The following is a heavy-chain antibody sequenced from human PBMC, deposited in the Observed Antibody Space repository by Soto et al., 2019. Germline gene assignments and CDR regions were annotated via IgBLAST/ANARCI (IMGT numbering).Heavy chain of an antibody. CDR3: ARDLGYYGSGSYYNSYYFDY. Sequence: ASVKVSCKASGYTFTSYAMHWVRQAPGQRLEWMGWINAGNGNTKYSQKFQDRVTITRETSASTAYMELSSLRSEDTAVYYCARDLGYYGSGSYYNSYYFDYWGQGTLVTVSS. CDR2: INAGNGNT. D-gene: IGHD3-10*01. J-gene: IGHJ4*02. CDR1: GYTFTSYA. V-gene: IGHV1-3*01.